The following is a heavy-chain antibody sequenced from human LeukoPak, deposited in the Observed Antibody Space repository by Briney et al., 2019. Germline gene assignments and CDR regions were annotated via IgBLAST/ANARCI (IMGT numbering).Heavy chain of an antibody. V-gene: IGHV5-51*01. J-gene: IGHJ3*02. Sequence: GESLKISCKGSGYSFTSYWIGWMRQMPGKGLEGMGIIYPGDSDTRYSPSFQGQVTISADRSISTAYLQWSSLKASDTAMYYCARGQGHVGDAFDIWGQGTVVTVSS. CDR1: GYSFTSYW. CDR2: IYPGDSDT. CDR3: ARGQGHVGDAFDI.